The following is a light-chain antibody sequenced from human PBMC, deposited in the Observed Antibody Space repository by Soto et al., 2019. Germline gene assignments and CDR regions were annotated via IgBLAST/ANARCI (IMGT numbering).Light chain of an antibody. J-gene: IGKJ1*01. V-gene: IGKV3-15*01. CDR1: QSVSSN. Sequence: EIVMTQSPATLSVSPGERATLSCRASQSVSSNLAWYQQKPGQAPRLLIYGASTRATGIPARFSGSGSGTEFTLTISSLQSEDGAVYDCQHYNNWPPWTFGQGTKVEIK. CDR3: QHYNNWPPWT. CDR2: GAS.